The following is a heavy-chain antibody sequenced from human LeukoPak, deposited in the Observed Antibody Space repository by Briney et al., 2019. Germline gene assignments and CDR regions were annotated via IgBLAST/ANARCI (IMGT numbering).Heavy chain of an antibody. V-gene: IGHV3-33*01. J-gene: IGHJ3*02. D-gene: IGHD2-2*01. Sequence: GGSLRLYCAASGFTFSSYGMHWVRQAPGKELEWVAVIWYDGSNKYYADSVKGRFTISRDNSKNTLYLQMNSLRAEDTAVYYCATAPLYYCSSTSCSDAFDIWGQGTMVTVSS. CDR3: ATAPLYYCSSTSCSDAFDI. CDR1: GFTFSSYG. CDR2: IWYDGSNK.